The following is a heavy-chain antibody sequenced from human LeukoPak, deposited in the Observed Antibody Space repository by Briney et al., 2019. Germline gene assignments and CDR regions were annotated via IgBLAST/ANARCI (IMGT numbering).Heavy chain of an antibody. CDR1: GGSLSGYY. J-gene: IGHJ4*02. Sequence: SETLSLTCSVYGGSLSGYYWSWIRQPPGKGLEWIGEINHSGSTNYNPSLKSRVTISADTSKNQFSLKLNSVTAADTAVYYCANSGLLRDPFNYWGQGTLVTVSS. CDR2: INHSGST. CDR3: ANSGLLRDPFNY. D-gene: IGHD4-17*01. V-gene: IGHV4-34*01.